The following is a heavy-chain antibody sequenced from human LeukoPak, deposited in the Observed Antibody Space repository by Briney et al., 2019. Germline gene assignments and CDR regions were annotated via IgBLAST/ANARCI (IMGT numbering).Heavy chain of an antibody. J-gene: IGHJ4*02. V-gene: IGHV4-59*12. Sequence: KPSETLSLTCTVSGGSISSYYWSWIRQPPGKGLEWIGYIYYSGGTSYNPSLKSRLTISVDTSKNQFSLKVSSVTAADTAVYYCARGGGWSPYYFDYWGQGTLVTVSS. CDR2: IYYSGGT. D-gene: IGHD6-19*01. CDR3: ARGGGWSPYYFDY. CDR1: GGSISSYY.